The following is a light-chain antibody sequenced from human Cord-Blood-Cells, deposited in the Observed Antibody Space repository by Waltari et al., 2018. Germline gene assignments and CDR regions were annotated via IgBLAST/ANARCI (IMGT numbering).Light chain of an antibody. V-gene: IGLV2-11*01. CDR1: SSDVGGYNY. CDR3: CSYASSYTFYV. CDR2: DVS. J-gene: IGLJ1*01. Sequence: QSALTQPRSVSGSPGQSVTISCTGTSSDVGGYNYVSWYQQHQGKAPKLIIYDVSKRPSGVPDRFSGSKSGNTASLTISGLQAEDEADYYCCSYASSYTFYVFGTGTKVTVL.